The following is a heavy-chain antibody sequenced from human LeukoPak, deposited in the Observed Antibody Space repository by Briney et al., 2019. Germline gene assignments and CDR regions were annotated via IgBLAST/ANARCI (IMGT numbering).Heavy chain of an antibody. J-gene: IGHJ4*02. Sequence: KVSTKAPGCTYTSFGRSWVRQGLVQWFERMGWFRGYKGKTNYAQNLDGRITMPTETSTSTAYMEQRSLRSDDTAVYYCAGDALLAVVVVQAGNGNFDYWGQGTLVTVSS. CDR3: AGDALLAVVVVQAGNGNFDY. D-gene: IGHD2-2*01. CDR1: GCTYTSFG. CDR2: FRGYKGKT. V-gene: IGHV1-18*01.